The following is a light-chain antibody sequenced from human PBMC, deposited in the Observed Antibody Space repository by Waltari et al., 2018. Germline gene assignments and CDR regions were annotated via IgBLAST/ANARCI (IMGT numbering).Light chain of an antibody. CDR3: CSYAGSSTL. J-gene: IGLJ2*01. Sequence: QSALTQPASVSGSPGQSITISCTGTSSDVGSYNLVSWDQQHPGKAPKPMIYEVSKRPSGVSNRFSGSKSGNTASLTISGLQAEDEADYYCCSYAGSSTLFGGGTKLTVL. CDR2: EVS. V-gene: IGLV2-23*02. CDR1: SSDVGSYNL.